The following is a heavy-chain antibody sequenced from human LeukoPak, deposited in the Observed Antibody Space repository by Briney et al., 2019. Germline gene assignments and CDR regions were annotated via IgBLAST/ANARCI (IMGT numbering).Heavy chain of an antibody. CDR2: ISSSNSFK. CDR1: GFPFDTYP. Sequence: GGSLRLSRAASGFPFDTYPMNWVRQAPGKGLEWVASISSSNSFKNYADSVKGRFTISRDNAQNSLYLQMSSLRAEDTGLYYCATMGEQWLLKDIWGQGTMVIVSS. CDR3: ATMGEQWLLKDI. J-gene: IGHJ3*02. D-gene: IGHD6-19*01. V-gene: IGHV3-21*01.